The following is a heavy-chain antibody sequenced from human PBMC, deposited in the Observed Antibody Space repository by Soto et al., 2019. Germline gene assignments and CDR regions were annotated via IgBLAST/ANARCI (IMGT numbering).Heavy chain of an antibody. CDR1: GFTFSSYG. Sequence: PGGSLRLSCAASGFTFSSYGMHWVRQAPGKGLEWVAVISYDGSNKYYADSVKGRFTISRDNSKNTLYLQMNSLRAEDTAVYYCAKDFQLEWLSEYYFDYWGQGTLVTVSS. D-gene: IGHD3-3*01. CDR2: ISYDGSNK. V-gene: IGHV3-30*18. J-gene: IGHJ4*02. CDR3: AKDFQLEWLSEYYFDY.